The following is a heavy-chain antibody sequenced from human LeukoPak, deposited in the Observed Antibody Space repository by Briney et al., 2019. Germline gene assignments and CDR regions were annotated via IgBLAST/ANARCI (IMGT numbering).Heavy chain of an antibody. CDR3: ARVVVVTATHPYNWFDP. V-gene: IGHV1-18*01. CDR2: ISAYNGNT. Sequence: GASVKVSCKASGYTFTSYGISWVRQAPEQGLEWMGWISAYNGNTKYAQKLQGRVTMTTDTSTSTAYMELRSLRSDDTAVYYCARVVVVTATHPYNWFDPWGQGTLVTVSS. CDR1: GYTFTSYG. J-gene: IGHJ5*02. D-gene: IGHD2-21*02.